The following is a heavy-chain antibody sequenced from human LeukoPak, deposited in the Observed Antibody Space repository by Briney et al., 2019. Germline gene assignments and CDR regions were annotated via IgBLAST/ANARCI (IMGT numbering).Heavy chain of an antibody. CDR3: AKGGAYYDFWSGFSEDY. V-gene: IGHV3-23*01. J-gene: IGHJ4*02. D-gene: IGHD3-3*01. CDR2: ISGSGGST. CDR1: GFTFSSYA. Sequence: GGSLRLSCAASGFTFSSYAMSWVRQAPGKGLEWVSAISGSGGSTYYADSVKGRLTISRDNSKNTLYLQMNSLRAEDTAVYYCAKGGAYYDFWSGFSEDYWGQGTLVTVSS.